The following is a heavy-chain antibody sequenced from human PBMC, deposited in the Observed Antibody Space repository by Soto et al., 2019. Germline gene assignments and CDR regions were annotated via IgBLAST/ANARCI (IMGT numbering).Heavy chain of an antibody. V-gene: IGHV1-69*06. CDR2: IIPIFGTA. D-gene: IGHD3-3*01. CDR1: GGTFSSYA. CDR3: ARDLWSGYYYYGMDV. Sequence: GALVKVSCKASGGTFSSYAISWVRQAPGQGLEWMGGIIPIFGTANYAQKFQGRVTITADKSTSTAYMELSSLRSEDTAVYYCARDLWSGYYYYGMDVWGQGTTVTVSS. J-gene: IGHJ6*02.